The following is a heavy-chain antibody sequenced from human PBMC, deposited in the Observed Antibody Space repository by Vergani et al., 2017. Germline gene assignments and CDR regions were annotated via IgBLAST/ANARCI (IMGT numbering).Heavy chain of an antibody. CDR3: ASRFWGGGGYRFDH. CDR1: GTSISGSSDY. D-gene: IGHD5-18*01. CDR2: IFYTGTS. V-gene: IGHV4-39*01. J-gene: IGHJ4*02. Sequence: QLQLQESGPGLLKPSETLSLTCSVSGTSISGSSDYWGWIRQPPGKGLEWIGSIFYTGTSYYNPSLESRATNSVDTSKTQFSLKLKSGTAADTAVYYCASRFWGGGGYRFDHWGQGTLVTVSS.